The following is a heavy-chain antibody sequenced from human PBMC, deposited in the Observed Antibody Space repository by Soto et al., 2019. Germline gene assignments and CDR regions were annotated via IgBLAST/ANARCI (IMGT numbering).Heavy chain of an antibody. CDR3: ARAYGDYVFDY. CDR2: IYYSGST. Sequence: SETLSLTCTVSGGSISSYYWSWIRQPPGKGLEWIGYIYYSGSTNYNPSLKSRVAISVDTSKNQFSLKLSSVTAADTAVYYCARAYGDYVFDYWGQGTLVTVS. J-gene: IGHJ4*02. CDR1: GGSISSYY. D-gene: IGHD4-17*01. V-gene: IGHV4-59*01.